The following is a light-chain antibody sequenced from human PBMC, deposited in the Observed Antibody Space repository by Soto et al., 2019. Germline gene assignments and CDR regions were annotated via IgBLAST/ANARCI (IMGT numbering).Light chain of an antibody. J-gene: IGKJ1*01. CDR2: KAS. V-gene: IGKV1-5*03. Sequence: DIQMTQSPSTLSGSVGDRVTITCRASQTISSWLAWYQQKPGKAPKLLIYKASTLKSGVPSRFSGSGSGTEFTLTTSSLQPYDFATYYCQHYNRYSEAFGQGTKVELK. CDR3: QHYNRYSEA. CDR1: QTISSW.